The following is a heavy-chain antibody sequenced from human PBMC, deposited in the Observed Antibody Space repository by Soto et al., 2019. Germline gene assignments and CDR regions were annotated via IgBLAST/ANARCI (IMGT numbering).Heavy chain of an antibody. CDR1: GGYISGGYYS. Sequence: QLQLQEFGSRLAKPSQTLSLLCAVSGGYISGGYYSWRWIRQPPGKGLEWIGFIYNRGSTYYNSSLKSRVTISVDRSKNHFFLNLTSVTAADTAVYYCATYRKFFQIWGQGTKVTVSS. CDR2: IYNRGST. J-gene: IGHJ3*02. V-gene: IGHV4-30-2*01. CDR3: ATYRKFFQI.